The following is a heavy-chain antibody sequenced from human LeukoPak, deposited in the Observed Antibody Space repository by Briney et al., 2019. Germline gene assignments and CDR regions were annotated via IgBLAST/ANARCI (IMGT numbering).Heavy chain of an antibody. CDR1: GGSISSSSYS. CDR3: ARLGSTTLKVSDY. CDR2: IYYSGST. D-gene: IGHD2-15*01. J-gene: IGHJ4*02. Sequence: KPSETLSLTCTVSGGSISSSSYSWGWIRQPPGKGLEWIGSIYYSGSTYYNPSLKSRVTISVDTSKNQFSLKLSSVTAADTAVYYCARLGSTTLKVSDYWGQGTLVTVSS. V-gene: IGHV4-39*01.